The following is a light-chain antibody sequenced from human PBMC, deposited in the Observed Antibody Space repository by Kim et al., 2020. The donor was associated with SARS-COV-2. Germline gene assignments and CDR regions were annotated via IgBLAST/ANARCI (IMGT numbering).Light chain of an antibody. V-gene: IGKV1-5*01. J-gene: IGKJ4*01. CDR1: QSFSSW. Sequence: AAVGDRVTITCRASQSFSSWLAWYQQKPGKAPKLLIYDASSLESGVPSRFSGSGSGTEFTLTISSLQPDDVATYYCQQYNSFPLAFGGGTKVDIK. CDR2: DAS. CDR3: QQYNSFPLA.